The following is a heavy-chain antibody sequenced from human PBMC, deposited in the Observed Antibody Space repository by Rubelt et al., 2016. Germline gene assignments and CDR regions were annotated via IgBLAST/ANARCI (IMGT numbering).Heavy chain of an antibody. Sequence: QVQLQESGPGLVKPSQTLSLTCTVSGGSISSGGYYWSWIRQHPGKGLEWIGYIYYSGSTYYNPFLKSRVTISVDTSKNQFALKLSSVTAADTAVYYCARGQLNWNDGLWYFDYWGQGTLVTVSS. CDR1: GGSISSGGYY. V-gene: IGHV4-31*03. CDR3: ARGQLNWNDGLWYFDY. J-gene: IGHJ4*02. D-gene: IGHD1-20*01. CDR2: IYYSGST.